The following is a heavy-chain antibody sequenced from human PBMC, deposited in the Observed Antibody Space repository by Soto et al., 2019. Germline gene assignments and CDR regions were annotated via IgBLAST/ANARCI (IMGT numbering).Heavy chain of an antibody. J-gene: IGHJ5*02. D-gene: IGHD3-3*01. Sequence: SVKVSCKASGGTFSSYAISWVRQAPGQGLEWMGGIIPIFGTANYAQKFQGRVTITADESTSTAYMELSSLRSEDTAVYYCARSYDFWSGYPNWFDPWGQGTLVTVSS. CDR2: IIPIFGTA. V-gene: IGHV1-69*13. CDR1: GGTFSSYA. CDR3: ARSYDFWSGYPNWFDP.